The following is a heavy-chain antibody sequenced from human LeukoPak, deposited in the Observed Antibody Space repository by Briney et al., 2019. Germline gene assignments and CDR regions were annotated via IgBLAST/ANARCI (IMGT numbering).Heavy chain of an antibody. Sequence: GSLRLSCAASGFTLSTYAMHWVRQAPGKGLEWVTIISYDGSDPYYADSVKGRFTISRDNSKNTVYLQMNGLRAEDTAVYYCARGGGESSSGQLFDFWGQGALVTVSS. V-gene: IGHV3-30*01. D-gene: IGHD6-19*01. CDR1: GFTLSTYA. CDR3: ARGGGESSSGQLFDF. CDR2: ISYDGSDP. J-gene: IGHJ4*02.